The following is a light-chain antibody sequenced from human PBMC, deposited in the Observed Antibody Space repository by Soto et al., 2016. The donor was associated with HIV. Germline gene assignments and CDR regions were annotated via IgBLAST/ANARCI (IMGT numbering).Light chain of an antibody. Sequence: SYELTQPPSVSVAPGKTASLTCGGNNIGGRSVHWYQQKPGQAPVLVLYDDSDRPSGIPERFSGSSSGNTATLTISRVEAGDEADFYCQVWDTPSDQGVFGGGTKLTVL. CDR3: QVWDTPSDQGV. CDR1: NIGGRS. J-gene: IGLJ3*02. CDR2: DDS. V-gene: IGLV3-21*03.